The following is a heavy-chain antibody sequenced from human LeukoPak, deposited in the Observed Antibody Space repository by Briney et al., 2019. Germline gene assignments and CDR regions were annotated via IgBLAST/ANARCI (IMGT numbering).Heavy chain of an antibody. CDR3: ARVSRFPGIASDY. CDR2: INSGGRST. CDR1: GFTFSSYW. Sequence: GGSLRLPCAASGFTFSSYWMHCVPQAPGKGRVWVSRINSGGRSTTYADSVKGRFTMSRDNAKITLYLQMNSLRAEDTAVYYCARVSRFPGIASDYWGQGTLVTVSS. D-gene: IGHD6-13*01. V-gene: IGHV3-74*01. J-gene: IGHJ4*02.